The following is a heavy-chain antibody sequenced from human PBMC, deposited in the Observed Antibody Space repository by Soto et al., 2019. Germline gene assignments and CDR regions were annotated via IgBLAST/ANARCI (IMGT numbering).Heavy chain of an antibody. CDR2: IIPIFGTA. Sequence: QVQLVQSGAEVKKPGSSVKVSCKASGGTFSTYAISWVRQAPGQGLEWMGGIIPIFGTADYAQKIQGRVTITADESTSTAYMELSSLRSQDTVVYYCARHPGRPYYYYGMDVWGQGTTVTVSS. V-gene: IGHV1-69*12. J-gene: IGHJ6*02. D-gene: IGHD2-15*01. CDR3: ARHPGRPYYYYGMDV. CDR1: GGTFSTYA.